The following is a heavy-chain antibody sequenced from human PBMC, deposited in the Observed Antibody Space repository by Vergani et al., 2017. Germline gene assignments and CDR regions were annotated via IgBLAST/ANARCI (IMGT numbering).Heavy chain of an antibody. V-gene: IGHV3-23*01. Sequence: EVQLLESGGGLVQPGGSLRLSCAASGFTFSSYAMSWVRQAPGKGLGWVSAISGSGSSTYYADSVKGRFTISRDNSKNTLYLQMNSLRAEDTAVYYCAXSRYYYDSSDWSGYFQHWGQGTLVTVSS. D-gene: IGHD3-22*01. J-gene: IGHJ1*01. CDR1: GFTFSSYA. CDR2: ISGSGSST. CDR3: AXSRYYYDSSDWSGYFQH.